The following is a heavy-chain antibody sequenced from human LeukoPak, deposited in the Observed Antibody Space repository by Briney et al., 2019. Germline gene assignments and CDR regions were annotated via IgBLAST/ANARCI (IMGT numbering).Heavy chain of an antibody. V-gene: IGHV3-30*04. CDR2: ISYDGSNK. CDR1: GFTFSSYA. D-gene: IGHD6-13*01. Sequence: QPGGSLRLSCAASGFTFSSYAMNWVRQAPGKGLEWVAFISYDGSNKYYADSVKGRFTISRDNARNTLYLQMNSLRAEDTAVYYCARVGSPIAAAGTVYWGQGTLVTVSS. CDR3: ARVGSPIAAAGTVY. J-gene: IGHJ4*02.